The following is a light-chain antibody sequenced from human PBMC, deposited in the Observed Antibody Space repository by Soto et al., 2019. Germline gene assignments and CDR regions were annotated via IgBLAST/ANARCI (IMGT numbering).Light chain of an antibody. CDR1: QIVSSTY. CDR2: AAS. Sequence: PGERATLSCRASQIVSSTYLAWYQQKPGQAPRPLISAASSRATGTPDRFSGSGSGTDFTLTISRLEPEDFAVYYCQQYGSSRWTFGQGTKVDIK. J-gene: IGKJ1*01. CDR3: QQYGSSRWT. V-gene: IGKV3-20*01.